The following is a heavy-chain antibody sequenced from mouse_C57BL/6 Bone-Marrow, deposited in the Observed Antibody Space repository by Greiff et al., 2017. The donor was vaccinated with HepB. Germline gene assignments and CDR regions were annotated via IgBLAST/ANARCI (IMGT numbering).Heavy chain of an antibody. V-gene: IGHV5-4*01. CDR3: ASYDYDAGYFDY. CDR1: GFTFSSYA. CDR2: ISDGGSYT. J-gene: IGHJ2*01. Sequence: EVQLVESGGGLVKPGGSLKLSCAASGFTFSSYAMSWVHQTPEKRLEWVATISDGGSYTYYPDNVKGRFTISRDNAKNHLYLQMSHLKSEDTAMYYCASYDYDAGYFDYWGQGTTLTVSS. D-gene: IGHD2-4*01.